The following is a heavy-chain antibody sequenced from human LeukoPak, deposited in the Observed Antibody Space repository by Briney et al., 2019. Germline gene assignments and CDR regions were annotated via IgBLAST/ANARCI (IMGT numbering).Heavy chain of an antibody. CDR3: ARVEKADFWSGIGYYFDY. CDR1: GFTFSDYY. CDR2: ISYDGSNK. D-gene: IGHD3-3*01. J-gene: IGHJ4*02. V-gene: IGHV3-30*03. Sequence: GGSLRLSCAASGFTFSDYYMHWVRQAPGKGLEWVAVISYDGSNKYYADSVKGRFTISRDNSKNTLYLQMNSLRAEDTAVYYCARVEKADFWSGIGYYFDYWGQGTLVTVSS.